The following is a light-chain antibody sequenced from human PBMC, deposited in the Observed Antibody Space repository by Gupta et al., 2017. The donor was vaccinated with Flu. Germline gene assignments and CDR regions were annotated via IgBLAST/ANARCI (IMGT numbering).Light chain of an antibody. Sequence: ATLSLSPGERATLSCRASQSVSSYLAWYQPKPGQAPRLLIYDASNRATGIPARFSGSGSGTDFTLTISSLEPEDFAVYYCQQRSNWPPWTFGQGTXVEIK. CDR2: DAS. CDR3: QQRSNWPPWT. CDR1: QSVSSY. J-gene: IGKJ1*01. V-gene: IGKV3-11*01.